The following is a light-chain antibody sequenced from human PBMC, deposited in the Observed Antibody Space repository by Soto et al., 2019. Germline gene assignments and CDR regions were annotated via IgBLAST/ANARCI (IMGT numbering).Light chain of an antibody. V-gene: IGKV3-20*01. J-gene: IGKJ1*01. CDR1: QSVSSN. CDR3: QQYGSSPGT. CDR2: GAS. Sequence: IVMTQSPATLSVSTGERATLSCRASQSVSSNLAWYQQKPGQAPRLLIYGASSRATGIPDRFSGSGSGTDFTLTISRLEPEDFAVYYCQQYGSSPGTFGQGTKVDIK.